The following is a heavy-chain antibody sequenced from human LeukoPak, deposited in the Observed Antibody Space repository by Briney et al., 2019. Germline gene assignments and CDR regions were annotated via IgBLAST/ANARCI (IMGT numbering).Heavy chain of an antibody. V-gene: IGHV3-21*01. CDR2: ISSSSSYI. CDR1: GFTFSSYS. CDR3: ARDRGYSSSWYKGLF. J-gene: IGHJ4*02. Sequence: GSLRLSCAASGFTFSSYSMNWVRQAPGKGLEWVSSISSSSSYIYYADSVKGRFTISRDNAKNSLYLQMNSLRAEDTAVYYCARDRGYSSSWYKGLFWGQGTLVTVSS. D-gene: IGHD6-13*01.